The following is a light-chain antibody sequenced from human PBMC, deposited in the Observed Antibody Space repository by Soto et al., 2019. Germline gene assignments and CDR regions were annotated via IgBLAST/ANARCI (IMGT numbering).Light chain of an antibody. V-gene: IGKV1-39*01. CDR3: QQSFSTPFT. Sequence: DIQMTQSPSSLSASVGDRVTITCRASQSISNYLNWYQQKPGKAPELLIYAAATLQSGVPSRFSGSGSGTDFTLTISSLQPEDCATYYCQQSFSTPFTFVPGTKVDL. CDR1: QSISNY. CDR2: AAA. J-gene: IGKJ3*01.